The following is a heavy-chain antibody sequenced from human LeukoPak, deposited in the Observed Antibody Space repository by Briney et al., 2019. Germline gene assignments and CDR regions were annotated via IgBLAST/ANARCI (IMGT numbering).Heavy chain of an antibody. CDR2: INAGNGNT. Sequence: ASVKVSCKASGYTFTSYAMHWVRQAPGQRLEGMGWINAGNGNTKYSQKLQGRVTITRDTSASTAYMELSSLRSEDTAVYYCARGGRRYYGSGSYSRGYYYYYGMDVWGKGPRSPSPQ. V-gene: IGHV1-3*01. D-gene: IGHD3-10*01. CDR1: GYTFTSYA. CDR3: ARGGRRYYGSGSYSRGYYYYYGMDV. J-gene: IGHJ6*01.